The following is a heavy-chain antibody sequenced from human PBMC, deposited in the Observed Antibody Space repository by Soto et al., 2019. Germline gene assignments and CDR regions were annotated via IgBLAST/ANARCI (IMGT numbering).Heavy chain of an antibody. CDR2: IFSNDEK. J-gene: IGHJ4*02. CDR1: GFSLSNARMG. V-gene: IGHV2-26*01. Sequence: QVTLKESGPVLVKPTETLTLTCTVSGFSLSNARMGVSWIRQPPGKALEWLAHIFSNDEKSYSTSLKSRLTSSKDTSKSQVVITMTNMDPVDTATYYCARTTYYYGSGSYEFDYWCQGTLVTVSS. CDR3: ARTTYYYGSGSYEFDY. D-gene: IGHD3-10*01.